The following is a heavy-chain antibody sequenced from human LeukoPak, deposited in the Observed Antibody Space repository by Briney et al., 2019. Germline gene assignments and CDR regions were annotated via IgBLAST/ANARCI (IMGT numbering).Heavy chain of an antibody. CDR2: ISWNSGSR. J-gene: IGHJ3*02. CDR1: GFTFDDYA. D-gene: IGHD4-17*01. Sequence: GGSLRLSCAASGFTFDDYAMHWVRQAPGKGLEWVSGISWNSGSRGYADSVKGRFTISRDNAKNSLYLQMNSLRSDDTAVYYCAREGPPATTVTPHDAFDIWGQGTMVTVSS. V-gene: IGHV3-9*01. CDR3: AREGPPATTVTPHDAFDI.